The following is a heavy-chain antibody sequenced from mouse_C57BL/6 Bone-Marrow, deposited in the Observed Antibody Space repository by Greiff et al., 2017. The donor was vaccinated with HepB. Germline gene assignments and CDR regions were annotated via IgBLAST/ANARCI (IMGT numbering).Heavy chain of an antibody. CDR2: INPSSGYT. V-gene: IGHV1-4*01. CDR1: GYTFTSYT. Sequence: QVQLKESGAELARPGASVKMSCKASGYTFTSYTMHWVKQRPGQGLEWIGYINPSSGYTKYNQKFKDKATLTADKSSSTAYMQLSSLPSEDSAVYYCASPSWFAYWGQGTRVTVSA. J-gene: IGHJ3*01. CDR3: ASPSWFAY.